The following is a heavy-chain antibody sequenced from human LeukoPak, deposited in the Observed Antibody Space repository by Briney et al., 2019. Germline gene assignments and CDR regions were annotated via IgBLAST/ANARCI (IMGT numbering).Heavy chain of an antibody. J-gene: IGHJ4*02. CDR3: ARAGGAATLFDY. CDR2: INPNRGGT. D-gene: IGHD1-26*01. V-gene: IGHV1-2*06. CDR1: LYTFTGYY. Sequence: EASVKVSCKASLYTFTGYYMHWVRQAPGQGLEWMGRINPNRGGTNYAQKLQGRVTMTRDTTISTAYMELSRLRSDDTAVYYCARAGGAATLFDYWGQGTLVTVSS.